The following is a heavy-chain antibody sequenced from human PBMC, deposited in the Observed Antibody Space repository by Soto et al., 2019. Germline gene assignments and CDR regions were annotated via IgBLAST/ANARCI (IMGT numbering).Heavy chain of an antibody. CDR2: ISGSGGST. CDR1: GFTFSSYA. J-gene: IGHJ6*02. CDR3: AKDLRDEGLVVVIHYYYYYGMDV. D-gene: IGHD3-22*01. Sequence: GGSLRLSCAASGFTFSSYAMSWVRQAPGKGLEWVSAISGSGGSTYYADSVKGRFTISRDNSKNTLYLQMNSLRAEDTAVYYCAKDLRDEGLVVVIHYYYYYGMDVWGQGTTVTVSS. V-gene: IGHV3-23*01.